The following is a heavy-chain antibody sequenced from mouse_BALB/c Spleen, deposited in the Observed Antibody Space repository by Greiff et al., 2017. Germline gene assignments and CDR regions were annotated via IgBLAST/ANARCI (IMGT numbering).Heavy chain of an antibody. Sequence: EVKLVESGGGLVQPGGSRKLSCAASGFTFSSFGMHWVRQAPEKGLEWVAYISSGSSTIYYADTVKGRFTISRDNPKNTLFLQMTSLRSEDTAMYYCARYDYYGSYFEVWGAGTTVTVSS. CDR2: ISSGSSTI. D-gene: IGHD1-1*01. CDR3: ARYDYYGSYFEV. J-gene: IGHJ1*01. CDR1: GFTFSSFG. V-gene: IGHV5-17*02.